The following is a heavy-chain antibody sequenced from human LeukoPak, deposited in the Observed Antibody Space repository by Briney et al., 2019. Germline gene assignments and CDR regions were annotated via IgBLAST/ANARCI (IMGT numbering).Heavy chain of an antibody. CDR3: ARGGYFDSSGYPNPLDY. J-gene: IGHJ4*02. CDR1: GGSFGGYY. D-gene: IGHD3-22*01. Sequence: SETLSLTCAVYGGSFGGYYWTWIRQPPGKGPEWIGEINHSGSTNYNPSLKRRVVMSVDRAKNQFSLRLNSVSAADMAMYYCARGGYFDSSGYPNPLDYWGQGTLVTVSS. CDR2: INHSGST. V-gene: IGHV4-34*01.